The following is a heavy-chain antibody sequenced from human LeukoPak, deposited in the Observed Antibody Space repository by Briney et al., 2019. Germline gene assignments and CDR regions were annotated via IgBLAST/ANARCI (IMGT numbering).Heavy chain of an antibody. CDR3: ARHSSGWHFDS. J-gene: IGHJ4*02. Sequence: SETLSLTCTVSGVSVSNHYWSWIWQPPGKGLEWIGWFYYSGGTYFSPPLGSRVTISADTSRNHLSLNLRSLTAADTAVYYCARHSSGWHFDSWGQGALVTVSS. D-gene: IGHD6-19*01. CDR2: FYYSGGT. CDR1: GVSVSNHY. V-gene: IGHV4-59*02.